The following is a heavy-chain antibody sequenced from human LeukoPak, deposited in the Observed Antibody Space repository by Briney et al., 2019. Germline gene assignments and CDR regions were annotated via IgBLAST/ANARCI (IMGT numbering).Heavy chain of an antibody. D-gene: IGHD5-24*01. V-gene: IGHV1-18*01. CDR3: ARGLQETLAWLKALSAFDI. J-gene: IGHJ3*02. CDR1: GGTFSSYA. Sequence: ASVKVSCKASGGTFSSYAISWVRQAPGQGLEWMGWISAYNGNTNYAQKLQGRVTMTTDTSTSTAYMELRSLRSDDTAVYYCARGLQETLAWLKALSAFDIWGQGTMVTVSS. CDR2: ISAYNGNT.